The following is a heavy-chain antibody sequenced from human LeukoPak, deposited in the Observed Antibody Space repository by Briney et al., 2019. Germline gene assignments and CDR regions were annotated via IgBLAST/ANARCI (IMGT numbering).Heavy chain of an antibody. CDR3: ARSAGHCSDGLCYAYNWFDL. D-gene: IGHD2-8*01. CDR2: IYPDDSDT. CDR1: GHAFTNYW. V-gene: IGHV5-51*01. J-gene: IGHJ5*02. Sequence: GESLQISCEASGHAFTNYWIAWVRQKPGQGPEWMGLIYPDDSDTRYNPSFQGQVIISADKSINTAYLQWRSLKASDTAMYYCARSAGHCSDGLCYAYNWFDLWGQGTLVTVSS.